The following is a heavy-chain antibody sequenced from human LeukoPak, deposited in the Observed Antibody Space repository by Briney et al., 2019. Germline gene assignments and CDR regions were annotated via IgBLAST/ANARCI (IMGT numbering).Heavy chain of an antibody. D-gene: IGHD6-19*01. CDR2: IYYSGST. J-gene: IGHJ4*02. CDR1: GGSISSGDYY. CDR3: AREYSSGWYGGYFDY. V-gene: IGHV4-30-4*08. Sequence: SQTLSLTCTVSGGSISSGDYYWSWIRQPPGKGLEWIGYIYYSGSTYYNPSLKSRVTISVDTSKNQFSLKLSSVTAADTAVYYCAREYSSGWYGGYFDYWGQGTLVTVSS.